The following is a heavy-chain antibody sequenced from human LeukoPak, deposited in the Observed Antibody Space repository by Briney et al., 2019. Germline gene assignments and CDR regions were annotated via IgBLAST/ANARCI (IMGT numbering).Heavy chain of an antibody. Sequence: GGSLRLSCAASGFTFSSYSMNWVRQARGKGLAWVSSISSSSSYIYYADSVKGRFTISRDNAKNSLYLQMNSLRAEDTAVYYCARGRGYSYGYDYWGQGTLVTVSS. V-gene: IGHV3-21*01. CDR1: GFTFSSYS. CDR3: ARGRGYSYGYDY. J-gene: IGHJ4*02. D-gene: IGHD5-18*01. CDR2: ISSSSSYI.